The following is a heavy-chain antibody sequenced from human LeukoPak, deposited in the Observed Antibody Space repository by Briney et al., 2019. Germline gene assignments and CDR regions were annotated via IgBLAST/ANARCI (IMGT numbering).Heavy chain of an antibody. CDR1: GFTFSSYW. D-gene: IGHD4-17*01. V-gene: IGHV3-74*01. CDR2: INTYGSST. Sequence: ARSRRLSSAASGFTFSSYWMHCVRQAPGKWLEWVSPINTYGSSTSYADSMKGPFTISRDNHKNTLYLQMNSLRADDTAVHYCVTVPVTTTIYYYYYGLHAWGKGPTVRVSS. CDR3: VTVPVTTTIYYYYYGLHA. J-gene: IGHJ6*04.